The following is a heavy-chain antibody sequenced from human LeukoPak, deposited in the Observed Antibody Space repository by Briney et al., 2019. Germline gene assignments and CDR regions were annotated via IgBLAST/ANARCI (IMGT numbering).Heavy chain of an antibody. CDR3: ARAWSWYRPYYFDY. CDR1: GDTFSSNSAA. J-gene: IGHJ4*02. V-gene: IGHV6-1*01. CDR2: TYYRSNWYN. D-gene: IGHD6-13*01. Sequence: SQTLSLTCAISGDTFSSNSAAWNWTRQSPSRGLEWLGRTYYRSNWYNDYAVSVKSRITINPDTSKNQFSLQLNSVTPEDTAVYYCARAWSWYRPYYFDYWGQGTLVTVSS.